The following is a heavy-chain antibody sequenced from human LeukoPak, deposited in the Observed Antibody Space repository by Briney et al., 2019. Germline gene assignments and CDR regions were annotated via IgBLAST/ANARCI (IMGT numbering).Heavy chain of an antibody. CDR3: PPEVYDSCGYYSLFDY. J-gene: IGHJ4*02. CDR2: IRSKAYGGTT. D-gene: IGHD3-22*01. Sequence: PGGSLRLSCTASGFTFGDYAMSWVSQAPGKGLEWVGLIRSKAYGGTTEYAASVKGRFTISRDDSKSIAYLQMNSLKTEDTAVYYCPPEVYDSCGYYSLFDYWGQGTLVTVSS. CDR1: GFTFGDYA. V-gene: IGHV3-49*04.